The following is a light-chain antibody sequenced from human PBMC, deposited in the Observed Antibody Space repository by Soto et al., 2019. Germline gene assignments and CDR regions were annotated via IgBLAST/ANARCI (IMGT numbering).Light chain of an antibody. J-gene: IGLJ2*01. CDR2: NNN. CDR3: ATWDDDLYTPL. CDR1: NSNIESNW. Sequence: QAVVTQAPSVSGTPGQRVTISCSGSNSNIESNWVYWYQQLPGTAPKLLIYNNNQRPSGVPDRFSGSKSGTSASLAITGLRSDDEADYYCATWDDDLYTPLIGGGTKLTVL. V-gene: IGLV1-47*02.